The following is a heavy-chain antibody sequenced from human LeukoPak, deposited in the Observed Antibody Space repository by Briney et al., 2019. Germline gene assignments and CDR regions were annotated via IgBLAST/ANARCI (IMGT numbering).Heavy chain of an antibody. Sequence: GGSLRLSCAASGFTFSGYWMSWVRQAPGKGLEWVANIKQDGSEKYYVDSVKGRFTISRDNAKNSLYLQMNSLTAEDTAVYYCARERLWLGDRAFDIWGQGTMVTVSS. CDR2: IKQDGSEK. V-gene: IGHV3-7*01. D-gene: IGHD5-18*01. CDR1: GFTFSGYW. J-gene: IGHJ3*02. CDR3: ARERLWLGDRAFDI.